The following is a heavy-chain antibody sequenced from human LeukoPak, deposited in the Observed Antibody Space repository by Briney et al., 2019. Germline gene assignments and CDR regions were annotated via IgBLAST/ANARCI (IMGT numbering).Heavy chain of an antibody. CDR2: IWYDGSNK. D-gene: IGHD3-3*01. J-gene: IGHJ5*02. CDR1: GFTFDDYG. V-gene: IGHV3-33*06. CDR3: AKGPRITIFGVADSTGWFDP. Sequence: PGGSLRLSCAASGFTFDDYGMHWVRQAPGKGLEWVAVIWYDGSNKYYADSVKGRFTISRDNSKNTLYLQMNSLRAEDTAVYYYAKGPRITIFGVADSTGWFDPWGQGTLVTVSS.